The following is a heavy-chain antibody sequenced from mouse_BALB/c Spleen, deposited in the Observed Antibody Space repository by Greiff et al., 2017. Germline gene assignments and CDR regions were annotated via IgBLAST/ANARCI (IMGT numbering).Heavy chain of an antibody. CDR3: AREGPHWYFDV. CDR1: GFTFSSYA. D-gene: IGHD3-3*01. V-gene: IGHV5-9-3*01. J-gene: IGHJ1*01. Sequence: EVQRVESGGGLVKPGGSLKLSCAASGFTFSSYAMSWVRQTPEKRLEWVATISSGGSYTYYPDSVKGRFTISRDNAKNTLYLQMSSLRSEDTAMYYCAREGPHWYFDVWGAGTTVTVSS. CDR2: ISSGGSYT.